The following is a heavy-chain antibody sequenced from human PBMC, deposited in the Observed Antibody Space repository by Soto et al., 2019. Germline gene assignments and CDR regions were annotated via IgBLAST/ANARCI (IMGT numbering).Heavy chain of an antibody. CDR3: AKGAEYQLLTGDY. CDR2: ISYDGSNK. Sequence: SLRLSCAASGFTFSSYGMHWVRQAPGKGLEWVAVISYDGSNKYYADSVKGRFTISRDNSKNTLYLQMNSLRAEDTAVYYCAKGAEYQLLTGDYWGQGTLVTVSS. V-gene: IGHV3-30*18. J-gene: IGHJ4*02. D-gene: IGHD2-2*01. CDR1: GFTFSSYG.